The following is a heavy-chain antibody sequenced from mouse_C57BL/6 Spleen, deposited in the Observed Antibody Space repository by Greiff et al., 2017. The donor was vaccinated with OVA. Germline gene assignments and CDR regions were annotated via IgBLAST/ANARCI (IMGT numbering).Heavy chain of an antibody. CDR3: ARSVVATEDAMDY. D-gene: IGHD1-1*01. Sequence: QVQLQQSGAELVRPGASVKLSCKASGYTFTDYYINWVKQRPGQGLEWIARIYPGSGNTYYNEKFKGKATLTAEKSSSTAYMQLSSLTSEDSAVYFCARSVVATEDAMDYWGQGTSVTVSS. CDR1: GYTFTDYY. V-gene: IGHV1-76*01. J-gene: IGHJ4*01. CDR2: IYPGSGNT.